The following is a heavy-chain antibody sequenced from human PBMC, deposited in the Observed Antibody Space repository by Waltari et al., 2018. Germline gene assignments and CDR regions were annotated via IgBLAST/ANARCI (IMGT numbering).Heavy chain of an antibody. J-gene: IGHJ6*02. CDR1: EYTFTSSY. V-gene: IGHV1-46*01. CDR3: ALDTGALWMDV. D-gene: IGHD2-21*01. CDR2: SNPSSGST. Sequence: QVQLVQSGAEVKKPGASVKISCKTSEYTFTSSYIHWVRQAPGQGLEWMGISNPSSGSTSYAQKFQGRVTMTRDTSTSTVYMELSSLGSDDTAVYYCALDTGALWMDVWGQGTTVTVSS.